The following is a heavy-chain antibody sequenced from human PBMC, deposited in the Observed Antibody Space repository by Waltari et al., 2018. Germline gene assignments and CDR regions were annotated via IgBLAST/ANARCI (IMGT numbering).Heavy chain of an antibody. CDR2: IYQSGST. Sequence: QLQLQESGSGLVKPSQTLSLTCAVSGGSISSGGYSWSWIRQPPGKGLEWIGYIYQSGSTYYNPSLKSRVTISVDRSKNQFSLKLSSVTAADTAVYYCARGRVRGWGAFDIWGQGTMVTVSS. J-gene: IGHJ3*02. D-gene: IGHD3-10*01. CDR3: ARGRVRGWGAFDI. V-gene: IGHV4-30-2*01. CDR1: GGSISSGGYS.